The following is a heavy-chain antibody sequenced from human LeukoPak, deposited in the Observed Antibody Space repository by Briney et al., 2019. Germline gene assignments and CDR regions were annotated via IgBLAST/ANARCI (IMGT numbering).Heavy chain of an antibody. Sequence: SETLSLTCTVSGGLMNNYYWGWIRQLPGKGLEWVGYIYYSGSTSYNPSLKGRVTISVDTSKNQFSLNLSSVTAADTATYYCARDKRGSYADYWGQGTLVTVSS. CDR2: IYYSGST. J-gene: IGHJ4*02. CDR1: GGLMNNYY. CDR3: ARDKRGSYADY. D-gene: IGHD1-26*01. V-gene: IGHV4-59*01.